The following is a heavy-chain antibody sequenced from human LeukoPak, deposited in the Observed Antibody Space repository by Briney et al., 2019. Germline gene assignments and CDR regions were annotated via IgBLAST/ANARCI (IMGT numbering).Heavy chain of an antibody. D-gene: IGHD3-22*01. V-gene: IGHV1-18*01. J-gene: IGHJ4*02. CDR2: ISAYNGNT. CDR3: ARGSEGIYYDSSGLDY. CDR1: GYTFTSYG. Sequence: ASVKVSCKASGYTFTSYGISWVRQAPGQGLEWMGWISAYNGNTNYAQKLQGRVTMTTDTSTSTAYMELRSLRSDDTAVYYCARGSEGIYYDSSGLDYWGQGTLVTVSS.